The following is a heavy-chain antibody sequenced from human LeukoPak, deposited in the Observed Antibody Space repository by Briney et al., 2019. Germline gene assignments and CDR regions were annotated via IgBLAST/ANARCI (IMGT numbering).Heavy chain of an antibody. CDR1: GFTFSSYA. J-gene: IGHJ4*02. D-gene: IGHD1-1*01. CDR2: IYSGGST. V-gene: IGHV3-53*04. CDR3: ARSGTNVWHFDY. Sequence: GGSLRLSCAASGFTFSSYAMHWVRQAPGKGLEWVSVIYSGGSTYYADSVKGRFTISRHNSKNTLYLQMNSLRAEDTAVYYCARSGTNVWHFDYWGQGTLVTVSS.